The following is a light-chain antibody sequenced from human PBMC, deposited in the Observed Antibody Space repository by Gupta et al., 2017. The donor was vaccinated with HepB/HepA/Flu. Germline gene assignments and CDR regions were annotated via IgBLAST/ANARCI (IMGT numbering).Light chain of an antibody. Sequence: IVLTQSPATLSVSPGETATLSCRASQSVGTYLAWYQQRPGQAPRLLMFDASIRIAGIPGKFSGSGSGTEFTLTISSLQSEDSALYYCQQYADSPRAFGPGTKVELK. V-gene: IGKV3-15*01. CDR1: QSVGTY. CDR3: QQYADSPRA. J-gene: IGKJ1*01. CDR2: DAS.